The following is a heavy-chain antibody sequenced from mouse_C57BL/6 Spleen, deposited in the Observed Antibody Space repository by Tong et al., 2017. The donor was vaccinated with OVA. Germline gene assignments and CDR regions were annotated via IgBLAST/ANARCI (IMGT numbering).Heavy chain of an antibody. D-gene: IGHD1-1*01. V-gene: IGHV1-42*01. Sequence: EVQLQESGPELVKPGASVKISCKASGYSFTGYYMNWVKQSPEKSLEWIGEINPSTGGTTYNQKFKAKATLTVDKSSSTAYMQLKSLTSEDSAVYYCARSFGSSYVSYWGQGTTLTVSS. CDR3: ARSFGSSYVSY. CDR2: INPSTGGT. J-gene: IGHJ2*01. CDR1: GYSFTGYY.